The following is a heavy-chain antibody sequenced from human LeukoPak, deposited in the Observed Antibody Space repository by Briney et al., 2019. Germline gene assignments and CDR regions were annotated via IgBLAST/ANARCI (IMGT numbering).Heavy chain of an antibody. CDR1: GGSFSGYY. Sequence: PSETLSVTCAVYGGSFSGYYWSWIRQPPGKGLEWIGGINHSGSTNYNPSLKSRVTISVDTSKNQFSLKLSSVTAADTAVYYCASSGDGYTANFDYWGQGTLVTVSS. V-gene: IGHV4-34*01. CDR2: INHSGST. CDR3: ASSGDGYTANFDY. D-gene: IGHD5-24*01. J-gene: IGHJ4*02.